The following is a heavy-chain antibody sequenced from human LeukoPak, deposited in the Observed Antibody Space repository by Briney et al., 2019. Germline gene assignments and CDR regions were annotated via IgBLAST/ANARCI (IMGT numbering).Heavy chain of an antibody. CDR1: GSTFSSYE. V-gene: IGHV3-48*03. D-gene: IGHD3-9*01. J-gene: IGHJ5*02. CDR2: ISSSGSTI. CDR3: ARDGRYFDWYQNNWFDP. Sequence: GGSLRLSCAASGSTFSSYEMNWVRQAPGKGLEWVSYISSSGSTIYYADSVKGRFTISRDNAKNSLYLQMNSLRAEDTAVYYCARDGRYFDWYQNNWFDPWGQGTLVTVSS.